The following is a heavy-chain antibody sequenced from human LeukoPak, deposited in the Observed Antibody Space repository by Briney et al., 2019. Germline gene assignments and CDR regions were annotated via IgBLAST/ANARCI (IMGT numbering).Heavy chain of an antibody. J-gene: IGHJ4*02. CDR1: GFTFSTYW. Sequence: GGSLRLSCAASGFTFSTYWMHWVRQAPGRGLVWVSRINGDGGSRNYADSVKGRFTISRDNAKNTLYLQMSSLRVEDTAVYYCASASSHRTAAGGDYWGQGTLVTVST. CDR2: INGDGGSR. V-gene: IGHV3-74*01. CDR3: ASASSHRTAAGGDY. D-gene: IGHD6-13*01.